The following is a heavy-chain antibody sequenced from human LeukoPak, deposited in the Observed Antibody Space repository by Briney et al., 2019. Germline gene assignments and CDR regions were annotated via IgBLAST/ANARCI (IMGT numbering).Heavy chain of an antibody. CDR3: AREYSSSSVKNAFDI. Sequence: SETLSLTCTVSGGSISSYYWTWIRQPAGKGLEWIGRIYASGSTNYNPSLKSRVTMSVDTSKNQFSLKLTSVTAADTAVYYCAREYSSSSVKNAFDIWGQGTLVTVSS. V-gene: IGHV4-4*07. D-gene: IGHD6-6*01. J-gene: IGHJ3*02. CDR2: IYASGST. CDR1: GGSISSYY.